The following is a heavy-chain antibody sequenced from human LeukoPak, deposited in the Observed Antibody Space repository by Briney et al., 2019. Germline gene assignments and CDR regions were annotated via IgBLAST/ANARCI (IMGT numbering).Heavy chain of an antibody. Sequence: GRSLRLSCAASGFTFSSYGMHWVRQAPGKGLEWVAVISYDGSNKYYADSVKGRFTISRDNSKNTLYLQMNSLRAEDTAVYYCAKTSGWFDAFDIWGQGTMVTVSS. CDR1: GFTFSSYG. D-gene: IGHD6-19*01. CDR2: ISYDGSNK. V-gene: IGHV3-30*18. J-gene: IGHJ3*02. CDR3: AKTSGWFDAFDI.